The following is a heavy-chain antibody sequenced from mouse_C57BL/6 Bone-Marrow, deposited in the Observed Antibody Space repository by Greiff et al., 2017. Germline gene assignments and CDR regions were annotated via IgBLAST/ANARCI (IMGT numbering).Heavy chain of an antibody. Sequence: QVQLKQPGAELVKPGASVKMSCKASGYTFTSYWMHWVKQRPGRGLEWIGRIDPNSGGTKYNEKFKSKATLTVDKPSSTAYMQLSSLTSEDSAVYYCAITTASPYYAMDYWGQGTSVTVSS. CDR2: IDPNSGGT. CDR3: AITTASPYYAMDY. CDR1: GYTFTSYW. J-gene: IGHJ4*01. V-gene: IGHV1-72*01. D-gene: IGHD1-2*01.